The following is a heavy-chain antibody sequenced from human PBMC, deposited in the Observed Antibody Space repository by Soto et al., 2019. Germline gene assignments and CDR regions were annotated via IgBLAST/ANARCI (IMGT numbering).Heavy chain of an antibody. CDR3: AKDAATVNTWDNWFDP. Sequence: EVQLLESGGGLVQPGGSLRLSCAASGFTFSSYAMSWVRQAPGKGLEWVSAISGSGGSTYYADSVKGRFTISRDNSKNAVYLQMNSLRAEDTAVYYCAKDAATVNTWDNWFDPWGQGTLVTVSS. CDR2: ISGSGGST. J-gene: IGHJ5*02. CDR1: GFTFSSYA. V-gene: IGHV3-23*01. D-gene: IGHD4-17*01.